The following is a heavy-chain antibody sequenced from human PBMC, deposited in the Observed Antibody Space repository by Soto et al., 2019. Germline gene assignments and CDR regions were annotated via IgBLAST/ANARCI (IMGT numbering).Heavy chain of an antibody. J-gene: IGHJ4*02. CDR2: ISSSSSYI. D-gene: IGHD3-9*01. CDR3: ARDMAETYYDILTGYYMPLFFDF. V-gene: IGHV3-21*01. Sequence: GGSLRLSCAASGFTFSSDSMNWVRQAPGKGLEWVSSISSSSSYIYYADSVKGRFTISRDNAKNSLYLQMNSLRAEDTAVYCCARDMAETYYDILTGYYMPLFFDFWAQRTLVTVSS. CDR1: GFTFSSDS.